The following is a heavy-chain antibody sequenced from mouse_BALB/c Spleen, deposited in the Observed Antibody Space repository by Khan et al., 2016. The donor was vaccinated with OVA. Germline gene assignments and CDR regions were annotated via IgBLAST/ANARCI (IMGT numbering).Heavy chain of an antibody. V-gene: IGHV1-18*01. CDR2: IFPNNGGT. Sequence: VRLQQSGPELVKPGASVKIPCKASGYPFTDYNLAWVKQSHGRGLVWIGDIFPNNGGTAYNEKFKGRATLTVDKSSSTAFMELRSLTSEDTAVYYWARHGYGGFAYWGQGTLVPVSA. CDR3: ARHGYGGFAY. D-gene: IGHD2-2*01. J-gene: IGHJ3*01. CDR1: GYPFTDYN.